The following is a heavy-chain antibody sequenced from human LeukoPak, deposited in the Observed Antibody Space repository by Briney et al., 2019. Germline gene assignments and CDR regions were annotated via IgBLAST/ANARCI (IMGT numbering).Heavy chain of an antibody. D-gene: IGHD3-22*01. CDR2: ILPIFGTT. Sequence: SVKVSCKASGGTFKNYAISWVRQAPGQGLEWMGGILPIFGTTNYAQKFQARVTITADESTSTAYMEMSSLRSEDAAVYYCGRDRDEGITMIVVVITRREPSPRADLNSRNWFDPWGQGTLVTVSS. V-gene: IGHV1-69*13. CDR1: GGTFKNYA. J-gene: IGHJ5*02. CDR3: GRDRDEGITMIVVVITRREPSPRADLNSRNWFDP.